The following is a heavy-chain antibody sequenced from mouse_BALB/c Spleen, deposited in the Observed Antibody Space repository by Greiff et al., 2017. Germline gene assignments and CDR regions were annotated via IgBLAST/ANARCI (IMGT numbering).Heavy chain of an antibody. CDR1: GYSITSDYA. CDR2: ISYSGST. CDR3: ARRVRGYWYFDV. Sequence: EVKLQESGPGLVKPSQSLSLTCTVTGYSITSDYAWNWIRQFPGNKLEWMGYISYSGSTSYNPSLKSRISITRDTSKNQFFLQLNSVTTEDTATYYCARRVRGYWYFDVWGAGTTVTVSS. V-gene: IGHV3-2*02. D-gene: IGHD2-14*01. J-gene: IGHJ1*01.